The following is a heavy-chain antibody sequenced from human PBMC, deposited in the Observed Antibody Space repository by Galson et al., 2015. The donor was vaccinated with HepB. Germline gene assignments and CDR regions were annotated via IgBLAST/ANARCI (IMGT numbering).Heavy chain of an antibody. Sequence: CAISGDSVSSNSAAWNWIRQSPSRGLEWLGRTYYRSKWYNDYAVSVKSRITINPDTSKNQFSLQLNSVTPEDTAVYYCARDLTTIFGVVIIVGGAFDIWGQGTMVTVSS. J-gene: IGHJ3*02. CDR2: TYYRSKWYN. CDR1: GDSVSSNSAA. D-gene: IGHD3-3*01. CDR3: ARDLTTIFGVVIIVGGAFDI. V-gene: IGHV6-1*01.